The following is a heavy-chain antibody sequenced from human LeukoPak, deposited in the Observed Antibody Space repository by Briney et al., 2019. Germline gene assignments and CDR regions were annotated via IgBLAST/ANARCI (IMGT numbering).Heavy chain of an antibody. Sequence: GGSLRLSCAASGFTLSRYSMNWVRQAPGKGLEWVSSIDTTSSYIYYADSVKGRFTISRDNAKNSLYLQMNSLRAEDTAVYYCARDLHKHSSSWYFIWFDPWGQGTLDTVSS. CDR2: IDTTSSYI. CDR3: ARDLHKHSSSWYFIWFDP. J-gene: IGHJ5*02. D-gene: IGHD6-13*01. V-gene: IGHV3-21*01. CDR1: GFTLSRYS.